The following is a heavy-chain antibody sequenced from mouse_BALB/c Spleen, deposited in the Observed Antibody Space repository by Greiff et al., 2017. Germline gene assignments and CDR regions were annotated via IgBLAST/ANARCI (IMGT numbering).Heavy chain of an antibody. CDR1: GYTFTSYW. CDR2: IDPSDSYT. Sequence: VQLQQPGAELVKPGASVKMSCKASGYTFTSYWMHWVKQRPGQGLEWIGVIDPSDSYTSYNQKFKGKATLTVDTSSSTAYMQLSSLTSEDSAVYYCTTILLRGVDYWGQGTSVTVSS. D-gene: IGHD1-1*01. J-gene: IGHJ4*01. CDR3: TTILLRGVDY. V-gene: IGHV1S127*01.